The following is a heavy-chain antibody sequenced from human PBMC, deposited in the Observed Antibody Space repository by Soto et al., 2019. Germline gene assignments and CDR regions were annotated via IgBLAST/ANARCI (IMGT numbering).Heavy chain of an antibody. CDR3: VKSRGGNNFDFFD. Sequence: GGSLRLSCSASGFTFSSYAMHWVRQAPGKGLEYVSGIRGNGDPPFYADSVKGRFTISRDNSKNTLYLQMSSLGADDTAVYYCVKSRGGNNFDFFDWGQGALVTVSS. V-gene: IGHV3-64D*06. CDR2: IRGNGDPP. J-gene: IGHJ4*02. CDR1: GFTFSSYA. D-gene: IGHD5-12*01.